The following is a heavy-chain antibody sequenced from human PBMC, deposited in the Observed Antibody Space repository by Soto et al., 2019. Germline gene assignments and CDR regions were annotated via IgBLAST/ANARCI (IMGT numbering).Heavy chain of an antibody. CDR2: IWDDGGNK. J-gene: IGHJ6*02. D-gene: IGHD3-10*01. Sequence: PGGSLRLSCAASGFTFSSYGMRWVRQAPGKGLEWVSVIWDDGGNKYYADSVKGRFTISRDNSKNTLYLQMNSLRAEDTAVYYCAKDLGGITMVRGVIMDYYYYYGMDVWGQGTTVTVSS. V-gene: IGHV3-33*06. CDR3: AKDLGGITMVRGVIMDYYYYYGMDV. CDR1: GFTFSSYG.